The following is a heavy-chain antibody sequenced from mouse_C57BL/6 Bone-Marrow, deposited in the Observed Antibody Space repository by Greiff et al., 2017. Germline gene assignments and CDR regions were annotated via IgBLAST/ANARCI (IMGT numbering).Heavy chain of an antibody. CDR3: AREYYAFDY. CDR1: GFTFSDYY. CDR2: INYDGSST. Sequence: EVMLVESEGGLVQPGSSMKLSCTASGFTFSDYYMAWVRQVPEKGLEWVANINYDGSSTYYLDSLKSRFIISRDNAKNILYLQVSSLKSEDTATYYCAREYYAFDYWGQGTTLTVSS. D-gene: IGHD1-1*01. V-gene: IGHV5-16*01. J-gene: IGHJ2*01.